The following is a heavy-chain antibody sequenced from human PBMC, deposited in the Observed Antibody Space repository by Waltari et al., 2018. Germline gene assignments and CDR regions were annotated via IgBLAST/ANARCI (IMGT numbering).Heavy chain of an antibody. Sequence: EVQLLESGGGLVQPGGSLRLSCAASGFTFSSYAMSWVRTAPGKGLEWVSAISGSGGRTYYADSVKGRFTISRDNSKNTLYLQMNSLRAEDTAVYYCAKADVGARNYFDYWGQGTLVTVSS. CDR2: ISGSGGRT. CDR1: GFTFSSYA. D-gene: IGHD1-26*01. CDR3: AKADVGARNYFDY. J-gene: IGHJ4*02. V-gene: IGHV3-23*01.